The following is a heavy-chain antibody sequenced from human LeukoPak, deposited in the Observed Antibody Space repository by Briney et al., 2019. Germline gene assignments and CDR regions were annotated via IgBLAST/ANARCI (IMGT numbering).Heavy chain of an antibody. V-gene: IGHV4-59*01. Sequence: PSETLSLTCTVSGGSISIYYWSWIRQPPGKGLEWIGYVYNSENTNYNPSLKSRATISADTSKNQFSLKLNSVTAADTAVYYCVRDRELDYWGQGILVTVSS. J-gene: IGHJ4*02. CDR1: GGSISIYY. D-gene: IGHD1-26*01. CDR2: VYNSENT. CDR3: VRDRELDY.